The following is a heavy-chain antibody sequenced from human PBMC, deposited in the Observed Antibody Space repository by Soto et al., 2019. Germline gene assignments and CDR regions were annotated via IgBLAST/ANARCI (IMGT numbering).Heavy chain of an antibody. Sequence: SETLSLTGTVSGASISGYYWSWIRKSAGKGLEWIGRIYATGTTDYNPSLKSRVMMSVDTSKKQFSLKLRSVTAADTAVYYCVRDGTKTLRDWFDPWGQGIAVTVSS. CDR2: IYATGTT. CDR1: GASISGYY. D-gene: IGHD1-1*01. V-gene: IGHV4-4*07. J-gene: IGHJ5*02. CDR3: VRDGTKTLRDWFDP.